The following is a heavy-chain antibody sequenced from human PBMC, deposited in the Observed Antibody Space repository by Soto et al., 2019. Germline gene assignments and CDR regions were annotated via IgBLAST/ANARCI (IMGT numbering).Heavy chain of an antibody. CDR1: GFTFSSYA. CDR3: AKARSPGGHYYYYMDV. J-gene: IGHJ6*03. V-gene: IGHV3-23*01. Sequence: EVQLLESGGGLVQPGGSLRLSCAASGFTFSSYAMSWVRQAPGKGLEWVSAISGSGGSTYYADSVKGRFTISRDNSKNTLYLQMNSLRAEDTAVYYCAKARSPGGHYYYYMDVWGKGTTVTVSS. CDR2: ISGSGGST.